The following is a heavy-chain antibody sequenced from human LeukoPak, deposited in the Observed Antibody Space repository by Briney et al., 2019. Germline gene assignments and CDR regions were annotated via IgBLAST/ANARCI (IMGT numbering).Heavy chain of an antibody. J-gene: IGHJ6*02. CDR1: GFTFSRYS. Sequence: GGSLRLSCAASGFTFSRYSMNWVRQAPGNGLEWVSSISSRSSYIYYADSVKGRFTISRDNAKNSLYLQMNSLRAEDTAVYYCARDFWSGYYGLEYYYYYYGMDVWGQGTTVTVSS. CDR2: ISSRSSYI. CDR3: ARDFWSGYYGLEYYYYYYGMDV. D-gene: IGHD3-3*01. V-gene: IGHV3-21*01.